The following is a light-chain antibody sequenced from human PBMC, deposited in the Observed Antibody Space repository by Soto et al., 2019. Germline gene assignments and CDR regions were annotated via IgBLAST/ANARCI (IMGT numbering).Light chain of an antibody. CDR3: QEYNRRFT. CDR1: QDISNH. CDR2: DVS. J-gene: IGKJ3*01. Sequence: DIQMTQSPSSLSASVGDRVTITCRARQDISNHLAWYQQKPGKVPQLLIYDVSILHSGVPSRFSSSGSGTDFTITISGLQPYDVATSFCQEYNRRFTFGPTTKVDI. V-gene: IGKV1-27*01.